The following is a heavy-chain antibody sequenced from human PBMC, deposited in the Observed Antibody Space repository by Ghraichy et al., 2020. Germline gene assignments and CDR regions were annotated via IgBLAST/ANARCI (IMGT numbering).Heavy chain of an antibody. Sequence: GGSLRLSCRASGFIFSSFWMHWVRQSPRKGLMWVARINNDGTLTSYSYSVKCRVSISRDYTRNAIYLQMNSLRPDDWAIYYCARNLEGAPGGDWGCGTLVTVSP. CDR3: ARNLEGAPGGD. CDR2: INNDGTLT. D-gene: IGHD3-16*01. J-gene: IGHJ4*01. CDR1: GFIFSSFW. V-gene: IGHV3-74*01.